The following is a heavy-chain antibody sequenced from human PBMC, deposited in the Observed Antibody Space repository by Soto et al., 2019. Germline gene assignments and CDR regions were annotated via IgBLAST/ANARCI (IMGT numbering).Heavy chain of an antibody. Sequence: SETLSLTCTVSGGSISSNNYYWGWIRQPPGKGLEWIGSIYYSGSTYYNPSLKSRVTISADTSKNHFSLKLSSVTAADTAVYYCARGEDSRSWVMDVWGKGTTVPSPQ. CDR1: GGSISSNNYY. CDR2: IYYSGST. CDR3: ARGEDSRSWVMDV. J-gene: IGHJ6*04. D-gene: IGHD6-13*01. V-gene: IGHV4-39*02.